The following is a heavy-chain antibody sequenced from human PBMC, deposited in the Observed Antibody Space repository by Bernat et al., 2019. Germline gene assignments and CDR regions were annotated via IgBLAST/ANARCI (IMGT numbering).Heavy chain of an antibody. J-gene: IGHJ4*02. CDR1: GYSFSSYW. CDR2: IYPGDSDT. Sequence: EVQLVQSVPEMKKPGESLKISCTGSGYSFSSYWIGRVRPMPGKGLEWMGIIYPGDSDTRYSPSFQGQGTIAADKAISTADLQWGSLKASDSGMYYCARVVGGYSNCYIDYWGQGTLVTVSS. V-gene: IGHV5-51*01. D-gene: IGHD6-25*01. CDR3: ARVVGGYSNCYIDY.